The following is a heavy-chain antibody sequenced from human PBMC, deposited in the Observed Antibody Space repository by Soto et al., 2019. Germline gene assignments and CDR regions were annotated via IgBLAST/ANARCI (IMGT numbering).Heavy chain of an antibody. J-gene: IGHJ4*02. CDR2: ITSSGGNA. D-gene: IGHD3-16*01. Sequence: PGGSLRLSCAASGFSFKDYYMTWMRQTPEKGLEWISTITSSGGNAYYAASVKGRVTISRDNAHNSLYLQMSGLRAEDTALYYWAGDMYTNYVNHFVRWGQGALITVA. CDR1: GFSFKDYY. V-gene: IGHV3-11*01. CDR3: AGDMYTNYVNHFVR.